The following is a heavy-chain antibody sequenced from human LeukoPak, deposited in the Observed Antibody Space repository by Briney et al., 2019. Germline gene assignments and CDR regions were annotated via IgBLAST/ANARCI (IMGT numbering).Heavy chain of an antibody. CDR1: GFTFSSHG. Sequence: GRSLRLSCAASGFTFSSHGMHWVRQAPGRGLEWVAVIWYDGSNKYYADSVKGRFTISRDNSKNTLYLQMNSLRAEDTAVYYCATPGIAVAGFDYWGQGTLVTVSS. CDR2: IWYDGSNK. J-gene: IGHJ4*02. CDR3: ATPGIAVAGFDY. D-gene: IGHD6-19*01. V-gene: IGHV3-33*01.